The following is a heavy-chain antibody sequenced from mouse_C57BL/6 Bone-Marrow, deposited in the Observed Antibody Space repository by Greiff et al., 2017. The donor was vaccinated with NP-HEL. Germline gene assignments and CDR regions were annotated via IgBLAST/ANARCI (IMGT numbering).Heavy chain of an antibody. Sequence: VQLQQSGPELVKPGASVKMSCKASGYTFTDYNMHWVKQSHGKSLEWIGYINPNNGGTSYNQKFKGKATLTVNKSSSTAYMELRSLTSEDSAVYYCAREDYYGSSYDYWGQGTTLTGSS. CDR3: AREDYYGSSYDY. CDR2: INPNNGGT. J-gene: IGHJ2*01. V-gene: IGHV1-22*01. D-gene: IGHD1-1*01. CDR1: GYTFTDYN.